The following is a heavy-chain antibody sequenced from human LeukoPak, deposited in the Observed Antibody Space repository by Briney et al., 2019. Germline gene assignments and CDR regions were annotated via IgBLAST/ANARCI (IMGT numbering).Heavy chain of an antibody. CDR2: INWNGGST. CDR3: AKSGRNYYYYYMDV. J-gene: IGHJ6*03. D-gene: IGHD2-15*01. V-gene: IGHV3-20*04. Sequence: GGSLRLSCAASGFTFDDYGMSWVRQAPGKGLELVSGINWNGGSTGYADSVKGRFTISRDNAKNSLYLQMNSLRAEDTALYYCAKSGRNYYYYYMDVWGKGTTVTVSS. CDR1: GFTFDDYG.